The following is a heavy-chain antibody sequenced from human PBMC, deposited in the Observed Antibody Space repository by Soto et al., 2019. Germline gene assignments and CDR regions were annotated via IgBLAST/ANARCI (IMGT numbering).Heavy chain of an antibody. CDR1: GFTFSSYW. CDR2: MNSDGSTT. CDR3: ARVGRGFWYFDL. Sequence: VQLVESGGGLVQPGGSLRLSCAASGFTFSSYWMHWVRQAPGKGLGWVSRMNSDGSTTSYADSVKGRFTISRDNAKNTVYLQMNSLTAEDTAVYYCARVGRGFWYFDLWGRGTLVTVSS. J-gene: IGHJ2*01. V-gene: IGHV3-74*01.